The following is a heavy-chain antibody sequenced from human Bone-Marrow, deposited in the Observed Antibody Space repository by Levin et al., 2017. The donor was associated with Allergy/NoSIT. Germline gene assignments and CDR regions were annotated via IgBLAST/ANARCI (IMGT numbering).Heavy chain of an antibody. V-gene: IGHV3-30*18. Sequence: GGSLRLSCAASGFTFSSYGMHWVRQAPGKGLEWVAVISYDGSNKYYADSVKGRFTISRDNSKNTLYLQMNSLRAEDTAVYYCAKDPARYAPPAPYYFDYWGQGTLVTVSS. D-gene: IGHD3-9*01. CDR3: AKDPARYAPPAPYYFDY. J-gene: IGHJ4*02. CDR2: ISYDGSNK. CDR1: GFTFSSYG.